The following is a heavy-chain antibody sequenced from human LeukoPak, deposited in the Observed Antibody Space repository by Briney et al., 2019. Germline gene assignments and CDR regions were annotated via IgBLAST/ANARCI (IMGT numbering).Heavy chain of an antibody. CDR3: ARDRAYYGSGSYFPGGC. V-gene: IGHV1-2*02. J-gene: IGHJ4*02. Sequence: ASVKVSCKASGYTFTSYAMNWVRQAPGQGLEWMGWINPNSGGTNYAQKFQGRVTMTRDTSISTAYMELSRLRSDDTAVYYCARDRAYYGSGSYFPGGCWGQGTLVTVSS. D-gene: IGHD3-10*01. CDR2: INPNSGGT. CDR1: GYTFTSYA.